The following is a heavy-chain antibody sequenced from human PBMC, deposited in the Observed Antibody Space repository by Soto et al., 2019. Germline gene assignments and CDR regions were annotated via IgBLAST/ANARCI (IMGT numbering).Heavy chain of an antibody. CDR3: AGSTTTRPLFHY. CDR2: IYYTGSA. J-gene: IGHJ4*02. D-gene: IGHD6-6*01. Sequence: LSLTCTVSGGYISSVAFYWNWVRQHPVKGLEWIGYIYYTGSAYYNPSLKSRVTISVDTSKNQFSLNLNYVTAADAAIYYCAGSTTTRPLFHYWGQGALVTVSS. V-gene: IGHV4-31*03. CDR1: GGYISSVAFY.